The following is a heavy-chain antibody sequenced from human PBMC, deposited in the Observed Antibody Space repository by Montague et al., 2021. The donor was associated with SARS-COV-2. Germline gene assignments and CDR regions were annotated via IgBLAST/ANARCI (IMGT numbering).Heavy chain of an antibody. CDR3: ARGALFYASSGYYSDAFDI. V-gene: IGHV4-4*07. CDR1: GGSISSYY. CDR2: IYTSGST. Sequence: SETLSLTCTVSGGSISSYYWNWIRQSAGKGLEWIGRIYTSGSTNYDPSLKSRVTMSVDTSKNQFSLKLSSVTAADTAVYYCARGALFYASSGYYSDAFDIWGQGTMATVSS. J-gene: IGHJ3*02. D-gene: IGHD3-22*01.